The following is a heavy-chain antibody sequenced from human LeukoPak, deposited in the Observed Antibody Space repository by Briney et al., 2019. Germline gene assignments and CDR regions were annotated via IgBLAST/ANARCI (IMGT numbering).Heavy chain of an antibody. CDR2: IMPIFGTA. CDR3: ARSSGSGDFDY. J-gene: IGHJ4*02. CDR1: AGTFSSYG. V-gene: IGHV1-69*05. Sequence: SVKVSCKASAGTFSSYGISWVRQAPGQGHEWMGVIMPIFGTANYAQKFQGRVTITTDESTSTAYMALSSLRSEDTAVYYCARSSGSGDFDYWGQGTLVTVSS. D-gene: IGHD3-10*01.